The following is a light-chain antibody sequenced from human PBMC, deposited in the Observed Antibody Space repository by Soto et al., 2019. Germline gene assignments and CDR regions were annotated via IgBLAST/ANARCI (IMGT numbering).Light chain of an antibody. V-gene: IGKV1-5*03. CDR2: KAS. CDR3: QQYSIWRT. CDR1: QSISSW. Sequence: DIQMTRSPSTLSASVGDRVTITCRASQSISSWLAWYQQKPGKAPKLLIYKASSLESGVPSRFSGSGSGTEFTLTISSLQPDDFATYYCQQYSIWRTFGQGTKVDIK. J-gene: IGKJ1*01.